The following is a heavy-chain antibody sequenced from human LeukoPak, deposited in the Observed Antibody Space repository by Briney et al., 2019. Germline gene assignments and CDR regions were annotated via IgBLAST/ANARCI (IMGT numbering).Heavy chain of an antibody. J-gene: IGHJ6*03. D-gene: IGHD6-6*01. CDR3: ARGRIAARPLYYYYMDV. CDR2: TYHSGST. Sequence: SGTLSLTCAVSGGSISSSNWWSWVRQPPGKGLEWIGETYHSGSTNYNPSLKSRVTISVDTSKNQFSLKLSSVTAADTAVYYCARGRIAARPLYYYYMDVWGKGTTVTVSS. CDR1: GGSISSSNW. V-gene: IGHV4-4*02.